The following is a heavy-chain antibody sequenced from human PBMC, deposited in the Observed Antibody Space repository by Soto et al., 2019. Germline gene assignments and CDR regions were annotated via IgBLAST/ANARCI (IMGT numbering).Heavy chain of an antibody. CDR1: GYTFTSYG. D-gene: IGHD7-27*01. CDR3: ARAPWDYMDV. J-gene: IGHJ6*03. CDR2: INVGNGNT. V-gene: IGHV1-18*01. Sequence: ASVKVSCKASGYTFTSYGISWVRQAPGQRLEWMGWINVGNGNTNYSQKFQDIVTMTTDTSASTAYMELSSLKSEDTAVYYCARAPWDYMDVWGKGTTVTVSS.